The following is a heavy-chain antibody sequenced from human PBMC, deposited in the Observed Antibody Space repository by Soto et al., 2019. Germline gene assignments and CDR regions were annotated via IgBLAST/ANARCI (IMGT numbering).Heavy chain of an antibody. CDR1: GYTFTSYG. Sequence: ASVKVSCKASGYTFTSYGISWVRQAPGQGLEWMGWISAYNGNTNYAQKLQGKVTMTTDTSTSTAYMELRSLRSDDTAVYYCARAQPNVLRFLEWSPGALDVWGQGTTVTVSS. CDR3: ARAQPNVLRFLEWSPGALDV. D-gene: IGHD3-3*01. J-gene: IGHJ6*02. V-gene: IGHV1-18*04. CDR2: ISAYNGNT.